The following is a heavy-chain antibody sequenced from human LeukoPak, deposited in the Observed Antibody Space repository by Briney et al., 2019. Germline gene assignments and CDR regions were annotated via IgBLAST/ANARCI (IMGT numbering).Heavy chain of an antibody. D-gene: IGHD3-10*01. CDR1: GFTFSSYW. CDR3: ARESGITMLRGAHTP. J-gene: IGHJ5*02. CDR2: IKTDGSST. Sequence: GGSLRLSCAASGFTFSSYWMHWVRQAPGKGLVWVSHIKTDGSSTNYAESVKGRFTISRDNAKNSLYLQMNSLRAEDTAVYYCARESGITMLRGAHTPWGQGTLVTVSS. V-gene: IGHV3-74*01.